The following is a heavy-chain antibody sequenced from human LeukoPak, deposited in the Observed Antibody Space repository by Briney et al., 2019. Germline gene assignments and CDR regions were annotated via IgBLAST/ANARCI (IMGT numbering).Heavy chain of an antibody. D-gene: IGHD6-19*01. CDR2: ISSSGSTI. CDR3: ARVEYSSCWQIVYYFDY. J-gene: IGHJ4*02. CDR1: GFTFSDYF. Sequence: GGSLRLSCAASGFTFSDYFMSWIRQAPGKGLEWVSYISSSGSTIYYADSVKGRFTISRDNAKNSLYLQMNSLTAEDTAVYYCARVEYSSCWQIVYYFDYWGQGTLVTVSS. V-gene: IGHV3-11*04.